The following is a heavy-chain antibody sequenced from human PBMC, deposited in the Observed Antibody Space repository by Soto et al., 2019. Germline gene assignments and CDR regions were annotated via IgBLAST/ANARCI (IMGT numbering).Heavy chain of an antibody. CDR1: GFTFSNAW. J-gene: IGHJ2*01. CDR2: IKSKTDGGTT. D-gene: IGHD3-22*01. CDR3: TTGHLDYDSSGYFFNWYFDL. Sequence: EVQLVESGGGLVKPGGSLRLSCAASGFTFSNAWMSWVRQAPGKGLEWVGRIKSKTDGGTTDYAAPVKGRFTISRDDSKNTLYLQMNSLKTEDTAVYYCTTGHLDYDSSGYFFNWYFDLWGRGTLVTVSS. V-gene: IGHV3-15*01.